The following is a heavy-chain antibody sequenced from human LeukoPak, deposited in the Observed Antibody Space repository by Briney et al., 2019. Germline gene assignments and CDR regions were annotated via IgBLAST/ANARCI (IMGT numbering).Heavy chain of an antibody. CDR2: IKADGSEN. CDR3: SAGPHFDY. J-gene: IGHJ4*02. CDR1: GFTFSSYW. V-gene: IGHV3-7*01. D-gene: IGHD1-14*01. Sequence: GGSLRLSCGASGFTFSSYWMSWVRQAPGKGLEWVANIKADGSENHYVGSVKGRFTISRDNTKNSLYLQMNSLGDEDTAVYYCSAGPHFDYWGQGTLVTVSS.